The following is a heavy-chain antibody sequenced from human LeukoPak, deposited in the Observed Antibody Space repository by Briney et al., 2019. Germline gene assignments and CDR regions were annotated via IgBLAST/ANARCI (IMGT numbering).Heavy chain of an antibody. CDR3: ARGEGSGSYYNWFDP. J-gene: IGHJ5*02. D-gene: IGHD3-10*01. CDR2: INHSGST. Sequence: SETLSLTCAVYGGSFSGYYWSWLRQPPGKGLEWIGEINHSGSTNYNPSLKSRVTISVDTSKNQFSLKLSSVTAADTAVYYCARGEGSGSYYNWFDPWGQGTLVTVSS. CDR1: GGSFSGYY. V-gene: IGHV4-34*01.